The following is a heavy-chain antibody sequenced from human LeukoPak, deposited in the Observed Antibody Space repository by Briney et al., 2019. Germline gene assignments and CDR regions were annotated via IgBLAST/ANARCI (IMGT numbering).Heavy chain of an antibody. V-gene: IGHV3-21*01. D-gene: IGHD6-19*01. CDR2: ISSSSSYI. CDR3: ARQSSGWCSDL. Sequence: PGGSLRLFCAASGFTFSSYSMNWVRQAPGKGLEWVSSISSSSSYIYYADSVKGRFTISRDNAKNSLYLQMNSLRAEDAAVYYCARQSSGWCSDLWGQGTLVTVSS. J-gene: IGHJ4*02. CDR1: GFTFSSYS.